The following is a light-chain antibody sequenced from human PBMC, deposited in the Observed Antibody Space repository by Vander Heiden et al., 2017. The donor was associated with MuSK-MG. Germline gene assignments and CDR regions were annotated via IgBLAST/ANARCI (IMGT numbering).Light chain of an antibody. Sequence: QYDLAQPASVSGSPGQSITISCIGSASDIGDYNFFSWYQQHPGEAPKLLLYDVSHRPSGVSNRFSGSKSGNTASLTISGLQGEDAADYYCSSYTSTNTPYVFGTGTRVTVL. J-gene: IGLJ1*01. V-gene: IGLV2-14*03. CDR2: DVS. CDR3: SSYTSTNTPYV. CDR1: ASDIGDYNF.